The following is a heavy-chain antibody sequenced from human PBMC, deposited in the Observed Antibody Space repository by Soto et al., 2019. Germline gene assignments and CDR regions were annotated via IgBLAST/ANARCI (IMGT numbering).Heavy chain of an antibody. CDR3: AREMVRGVGSDY. V-gene: IGHV1-18*01. D-gene: IGHD3-10*01. J-gene: IGHJ4*02. CDR1: GYTFTRYG. Sequence: ASVTVSCQASGYTFTRYGISLVRQAPGQGLEWMGWISTYNGNTKYAQKLQGRVTMTTDTSTSTAYMELRSLRSDDTAVFYCAREMVRGVGSDYWGQGTLVTVS. CDR2: ISTYNGNT.